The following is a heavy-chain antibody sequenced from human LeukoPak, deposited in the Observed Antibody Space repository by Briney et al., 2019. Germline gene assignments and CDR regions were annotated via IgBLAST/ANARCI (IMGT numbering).Heavy chain of an antibody. CDR1: GYTFTSYG. CDR2: ISAYNSNT. Sequence: ASVKVSCKASGYTFTSYGISWVRQSPGQGLEWMGWISAYNSNTNYAQKLQGRVTMTTDTSTSTAYMELRSLRSDDTAVYYCARDWGYSSSWYKADAFDIWGQGTMVTVSS. D-gene: IGHD6-13*01. CDR3: ARDWGYSSSWYKADAFDI. V-gene: IGHV1-18*01. J-gene: IGHJ3*02.